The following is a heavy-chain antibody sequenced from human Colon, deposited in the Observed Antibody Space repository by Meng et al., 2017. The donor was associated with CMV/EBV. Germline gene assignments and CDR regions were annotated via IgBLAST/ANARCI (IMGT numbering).Heavy chain of an antibody. J-gene: IGHJ6*02. V-gene: IGHV3-7*01. Sequence: GGSLRLSCAASGFIFSDYWMSWVRQAPGKGLEWVANINQGGGETYYVDSVKGRCTISRDNAKNSLYLQLNSLRAEETAVYYCATGKAVAGKSYYYYGMDIWGQGTTVTVSS. D-gene: IGHD6-19*01. CDR1: GFIFSDYW. CDR3: ATGKAVAGKSYYYYGMDI. CDR2: INQGGGET.